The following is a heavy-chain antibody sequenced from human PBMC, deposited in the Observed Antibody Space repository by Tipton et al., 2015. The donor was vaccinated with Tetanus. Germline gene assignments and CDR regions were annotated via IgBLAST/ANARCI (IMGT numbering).Heavy chain of an antibody. CDR3: AKDYCSSSSCSYYYYGMDV. D-gene: IGHD2-2*01. V-gene: IGHV3-43*01. J-gene: IGHJ6*02. Sequence: GSLRLSCAASGFTFDDYAMHWVRQAPGKGLEWVSLISWDGGSTYYADSVKGRFTISGDNSKNSLYLQMNSLRTEDTALYYCAKDYCSSSSCSYYYYGMDVWGQGTTVTVSS. CDR2: ISWDGGST. CDR1: GFTFDDYA.